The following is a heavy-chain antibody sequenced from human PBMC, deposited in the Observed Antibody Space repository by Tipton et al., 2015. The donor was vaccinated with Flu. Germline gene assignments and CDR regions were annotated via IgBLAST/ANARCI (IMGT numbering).Heavy chain of an antibody. Sequence: SLRLSCAASGFIFNNHRMHWVRQAPGKGLEWVSSISGSSSNIYYADSVKGRFTISRDSAKNSLYLQMNSLRAEDTAVYYCTKDVGATVSYNWFDPWGQGTLVTVSS. D-gene: IGHD1-26*01. V-gene: IGHV3-21*01. CDR1: GFIFNNHR. CDR2: ISGSSSNI. CDR3: TKDVGATVSYNWFDP. J-gene: IGHJ5*02.